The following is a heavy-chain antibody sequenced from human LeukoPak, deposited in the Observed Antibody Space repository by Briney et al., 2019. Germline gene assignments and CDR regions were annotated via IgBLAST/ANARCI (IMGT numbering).Heavy chain of an antibody. D-gene: IGHD5-12*01. J-gene: IGHJ4*02. CDR2: IYFSGGT. CDR1: GDSISSSNCY. CDR3: ARELRGYSGYERPFDY. Sequence: PSETLSLTCTVSGDSISSSNCYWGWIRQPPGKGPEWIGSIYFSGGTYYNASLKSRVTISVDTSKNQFSLKLSSVTAADTAVYYCARELRGYSGYERPFDYWGQGTLVTVSS. V-gene: IGHV4-39*07.